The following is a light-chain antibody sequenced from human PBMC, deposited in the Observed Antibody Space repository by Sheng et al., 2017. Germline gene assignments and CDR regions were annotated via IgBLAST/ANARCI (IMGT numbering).Light chain of an antibody. Sequence: QSVLTQPPSVSAAPGQKVTISCSGSSSNIGKNRVSWYQHLPGTAPKLLIYDDYKRPSGIPDRFSGSKSGTSATLGITGLQTGDEADYYCGTWDTSLSEGRVFGPGTKVTVL. J-gene: IGLJ1*01. CDR2: DDY. CDR1: SSNIGKNR. V-gene: IGLV1-51*01. CDR3: GTWDTSLSEGRV.